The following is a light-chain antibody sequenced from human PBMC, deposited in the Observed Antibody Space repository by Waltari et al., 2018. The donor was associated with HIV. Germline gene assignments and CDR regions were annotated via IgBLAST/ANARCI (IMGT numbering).Light chain of an antibody. CDR2: DTS. V-gene: IGLV7-46*01. CDR3: LLSYSGARRV. Sequence: QAVVTQESSLTVSPGGTVTLTCGSSGHYPYWFQQKPGQAPRTLIYDTSNKHSWTPARFSGSLLGGKAALTLSGAQPEDEAEYYCLLSYSGARRVFGGGTKLTVL. CDR1: GHY. J-gene: IGLJ3*02.